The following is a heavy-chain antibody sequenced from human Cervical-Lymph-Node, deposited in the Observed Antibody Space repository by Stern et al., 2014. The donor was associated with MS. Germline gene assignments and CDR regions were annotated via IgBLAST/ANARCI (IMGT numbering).Heavy chain of an antibody. V-gene: IGHV1-3*01. J-gene: IGHJ6*02. Sequence: VQLVESGAEVKKPGASVKVSCKASGYTFTSYAMHWVRQAPGQRLEWMGLINAGNGNTKYSQKFQGRVTITRDTSASTAYMELSSLRSEDTAVYYCARGGSGSSNRFMDVWGQGTTVTVSS. CDR2: INAGNGNT. D-gene: IGHD6-19*01. CDR1: GYTFTSYA. CDR3: ARGGSGSSNRFMDV.